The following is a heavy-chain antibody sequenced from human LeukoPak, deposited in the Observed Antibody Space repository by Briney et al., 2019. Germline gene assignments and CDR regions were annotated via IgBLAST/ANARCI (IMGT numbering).Heavy chain of an antibody. CDR2: INHSGST. Sequence: MASETLSLTCAVYGGSFSGYYWSWIRQPPGKGLEWIGEINHSGSTNYNPSLKSRVTISVDTSKNQFSLKLSSVTAADTAVYYCARGDFAYYVLAFDIWGQGTMVTVSS. J-gene: IGHJ3*02. D-gene: IGHD3-16*01. CDR3: ARGDFAYYVLAFDI. V-gene: IGHV4-34*01. CDR1: GGSFSGYY.